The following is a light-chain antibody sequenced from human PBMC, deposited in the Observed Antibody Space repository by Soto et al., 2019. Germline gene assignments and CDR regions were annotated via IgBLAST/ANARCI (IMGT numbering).Light chain of an antibody. CDR2: DAS. V-gene: IGKV3-20*01. Sequence: EIVLTQSPCTLSLSLGERATLSCRASQSVSSTYVAWYQQRPGQTPKLLIYDASTLATGIPDRFSGSGSGTDYTLTISRLERDDFAVYYCQQYGNAPQTFGQGTKVEIK. CDR3: QQYGNAPQT. J-gene: IGKJ1*01. CDR1: QSVSSTY.